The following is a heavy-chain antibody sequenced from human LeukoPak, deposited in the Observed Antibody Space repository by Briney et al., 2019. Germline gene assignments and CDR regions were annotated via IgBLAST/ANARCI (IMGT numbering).Heavy chain of an antibody. CDR2: INPNSGDT. Sequence: GASVTVSHTSFGYTFTFYYLHWVRQAPGQGLEWMGWINPNSGDTNYSQKLQGRGTITKDTSITTAYMELSRLRSDDTALYFCARGPFRNVDVAMVASRFDPWGQG. CDR1: GYTFTFYY. V-gene: IGHV1-2*02. J-gene: IGHJ5*02. CDR3: ARGPFRNVDVAMVASRFDP. D-gene: IGHD5-18*01.